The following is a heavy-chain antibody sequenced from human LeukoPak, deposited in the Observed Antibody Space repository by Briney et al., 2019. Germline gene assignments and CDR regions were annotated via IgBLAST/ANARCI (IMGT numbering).Heavy chain of an antibody. CDR1: GGSFSGYY. D-gene: IGHD3-10*01. V-gene: IGHV4-31*11. CDR2: IYYSGSA. Sequence: PSETLSLTCAVYGGSFSGYYWSWIRQHPGKGLEWIGYIYYSGSAYYNPSLKSRVTISVDTSENQFSLKLSSVSAADTAVYYCARVNYGSATKEDYWGQGTLVTVSS. J-gene: IGHJ4*02. CDR3: ARVNYGSATKEDY.